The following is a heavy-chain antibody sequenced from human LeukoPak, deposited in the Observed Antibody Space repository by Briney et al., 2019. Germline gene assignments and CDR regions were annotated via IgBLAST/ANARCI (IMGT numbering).Heavy chain of an antibody. CDR3: STIGTPFFDY. J-gene: IGHJ4*02. CDR1: GFTVSSNY. CDR2: IYSGGGT. V-gene: IGHV3-66*01. D-gene: IGHD3-9*01. Sequence: QTGGSLGLSCAASGFTVSSNYMSWVRQAPGKGLEWVSTIYSGGGTNYADSVKGRFTISRDNSKNTLYLQMNSLRAEGTAVYYCSTIGTPFFDYWGQGTLVTVSS.